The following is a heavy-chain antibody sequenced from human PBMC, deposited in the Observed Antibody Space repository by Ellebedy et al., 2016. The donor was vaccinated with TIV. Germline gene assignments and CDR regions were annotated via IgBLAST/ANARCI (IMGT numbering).Heavy chain of an antibody. V-gene: IGHV3-23*01. Sequence: GGSLRLXCAASGFTFSSYAMSWVRQAPRKGLEWVSAISGGGGTTYYADSVKGRFTISRDNSKNTLYLQMNSLRAEDTAVYYCATRPPLSSSRYWGQGTLVTVSS. CDR1: GFTFSSYA. D-gene: IGHD2-2*01. CDR2: ISGGGGTT. CDR3: ATRPPLSSSRY. J-gene: IGHJ4*02.